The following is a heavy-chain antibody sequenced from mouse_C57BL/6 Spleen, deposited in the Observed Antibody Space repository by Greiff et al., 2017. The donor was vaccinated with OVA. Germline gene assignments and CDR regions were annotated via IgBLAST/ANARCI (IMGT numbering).Heavy chain of an antibody. CDR2: IDPNSGGT. CDR3: AKKGLFTTVVAHWYFDV. D-gene: IGHD1-1*01. CDR1: GYTFTSYW. Sequence: QVQLQQPGAELVKPGASVKLSCKASGYTFTSYWMHWVKQRPGRGLEWIGRIDPNSGGTKYNEKFKSKATLTVDKPSSTAYMQLSSLTSEDSAVYDCAKKGLFTTVVAHWYFDVWGTGTTVTVSS. V-gene: IGHV1-72*01. J-gene: IGHJ1*03.